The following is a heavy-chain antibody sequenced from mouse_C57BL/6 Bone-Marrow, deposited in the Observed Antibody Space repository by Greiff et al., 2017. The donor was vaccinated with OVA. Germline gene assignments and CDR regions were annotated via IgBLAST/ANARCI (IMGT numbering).Heavy chain of an antibody. CDR1: GYTFTSYG. CDR2: IYTSSGNT. J-gene: IGHJ2*01. Sequence: QVQLQQSGAELARPGASVKLSCKASGYTFTSYGISWVKQSTGKGLEWIGEIYTSSGNTYYNEKFKGKATLTADEFSSTAYIELSSLTSEDSAVSFCARKGVYFYFDTWGPGTTLTVSS. V-gene: IGHV1-81*01. CDR3: ARKGVYFYFDT.